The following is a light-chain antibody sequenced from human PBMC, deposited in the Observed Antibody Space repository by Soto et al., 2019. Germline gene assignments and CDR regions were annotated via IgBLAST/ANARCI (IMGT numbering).Light chain of an antibody. CDR2: DAS. J-gene: IGKJ5*01. V-gene: IGKV1-5*01. CDR3: QQSYSTPIT. CDR1: QNIRSR. Sequence: DIQMTQSPSTLSASVGDKVTVTCRASQNIRSRLAWYQQKPGKAPNLLISDASSLESRVPSRFSGSGSGTEFTLTISSLQPEDFATYYCQQSYSTPITFGQGTRLEI.